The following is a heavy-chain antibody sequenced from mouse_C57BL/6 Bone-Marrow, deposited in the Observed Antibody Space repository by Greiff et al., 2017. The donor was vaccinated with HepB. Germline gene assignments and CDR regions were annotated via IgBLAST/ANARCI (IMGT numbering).Heavy chain of an antibody. CDR1: GYSFTDYN. V-gene: IGHV1-39*01. Sequence: VQLQQSGPELVKPGASVKISCKASGYSFTDYNMNWVKQINGKSLEWIGVINPNYGTTSYNQKFKGKATLTVDQSSSTAYMQLNSLTSEDSAVYYCARGGAITTVVENYFDYWGQGTTLTVSS. J-gene: IGHJ2*01. D-gene: IGHD1-1*01. CDR2: INPNYGTT. CDR3: ARGGAITTVVENYFDY.